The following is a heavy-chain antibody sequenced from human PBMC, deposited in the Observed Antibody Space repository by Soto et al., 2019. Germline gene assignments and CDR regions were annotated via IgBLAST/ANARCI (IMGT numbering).Heavy chain of an antibody. J-gene: IGHJ4*02. CDR1: GYTFTSYG. V-gene: IGHV1-18*01. CDR2: ISTYNGNT. D-gene: IGHD6-13*01. Sequence: ASVKVSCKASGYTFTSYGISWVRQATGQGLEWMGWISTYNGNTNYAQNLQGRVTMTTDTSTSTAYMELRSLRSDDTAVYYCARALPAGPTVLMDYWGQGTQVTVSS. CDR3: ARALPAGPTVLMDY.